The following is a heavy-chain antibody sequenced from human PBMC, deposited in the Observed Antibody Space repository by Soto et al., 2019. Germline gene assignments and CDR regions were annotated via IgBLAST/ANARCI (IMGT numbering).Heavy chain of an antibody. J-gene: IGHJ6*01. V-gene: IGHV3-74*01. Sequence: GGSLRLSCLASGFTFSSYWMHWVRQAPGKGLVWVSRINSDGSSTSYADSVKGRFTISRDNAKNTLYLQMNSLRAEDTAVYYCARVARFLELLLPSYYYGMDVWCQVSTFTVSS. CDR3: ARVARFLELLLPSYYYGMDV. CDR2: INSDGSST. CDR1: GFTFSSYW. D-gene: IGHD3-3*01.